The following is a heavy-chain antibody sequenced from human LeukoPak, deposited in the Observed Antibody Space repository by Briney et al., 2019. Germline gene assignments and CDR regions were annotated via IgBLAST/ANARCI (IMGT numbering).Heavy chain of an antibody. CDR1: GFTFSSYA. Sequence: GGSLRLSCAASGFTFSSYAMSWVRQAPGKGLEWVSAISGSGGSTYYADSVKGRFTISRDNSKSTLFLQMNSLRAEDTAVYYCAKSSYYDSSGYYREYYFDYWGQGTLVTVSS. D-gene: IGHD3-22*01. J-gene: IGHJ4*02. CDR2: ISGSGGST. CDR3: AKSSYYDSSGYYREYYFDY. V-gene: IGHV3-23*01.